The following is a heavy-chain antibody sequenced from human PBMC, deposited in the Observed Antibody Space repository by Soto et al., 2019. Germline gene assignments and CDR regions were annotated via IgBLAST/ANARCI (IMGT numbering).Heavy chain of an antibody. V-gene: IGHV4-34*01. CDR1: GGSFSGYY. Sequence: SETLSLTCAVYGGSFSGYYWGWIRQPPGKGLEWIGEINHSGSTNYNPSLKSRVTISVDTSKNQFSLKLSSVTAADTAVYYCARVLYDFWSGYYNDYWGQGTLVTVSS. J-gene: IGHJ4*02. CDR2: INHSGST. CDR3: ARVLYDFWSGYYNDY. D-gene: IGHD3-3*01.